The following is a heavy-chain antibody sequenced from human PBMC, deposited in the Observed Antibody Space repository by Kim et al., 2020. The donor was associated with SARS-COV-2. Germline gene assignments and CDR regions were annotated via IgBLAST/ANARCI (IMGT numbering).Heavy chain of an antibody. CDR3: ARIVGATSYYYGMDV. J-gene: IGHJ6*02. CDR1: GFTFSSYS. D-gene: IGHD1-26*01. CDR2: ISSSSSTI. V-gene: IGHV3-48*02. Sequence: GGSLRLSCAASGFTFSSYSMNWVRQAPGKGLEWVSYISSSSSTIYYADSVKGRFTISRDNAKNSLYLQMNSLRDEDTAVYYCARIVGATSYYYGMDVWGQGTTVTVSS.